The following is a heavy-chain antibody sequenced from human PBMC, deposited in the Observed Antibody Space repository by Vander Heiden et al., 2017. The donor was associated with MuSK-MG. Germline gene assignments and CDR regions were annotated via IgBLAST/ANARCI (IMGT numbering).Heavy chain of an antibody. CDR3: RAAGGSYDY. CDR2: INTDGTST. Sequence: EVQLVQSGGGLVQPGGSLRLSCAASGLTFSSHWMHWVRQAPWKGLVWVSRINTDGTSTNYADSVKGRFTISRDNAKNTLYLQMDSLRAEDTAVYYCRAAGGSYDYWGQGTLVTVSS. J-gene: IGHJ4*02. CDR1: GLTFSSHW. V-gene: IGHV3-74*01. D-gene: IGHD6-13*01.